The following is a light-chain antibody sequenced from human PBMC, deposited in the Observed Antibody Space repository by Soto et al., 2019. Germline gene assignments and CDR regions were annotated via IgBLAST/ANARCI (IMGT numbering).Light chain of an antibody. J-gene: IGKJ1*01. CDR3: QHDDTSPRT. CDR1: QSVSSSY. V-gene: IGKV3-20*01. Sequence: EIVLTQSPGTLSLSPGERATLSCRASQSVSSSYLAWYQQKPGQSPRLLIFGASIRSTGTPDRFSVSGSGTDFTLTITRLEPEAWAVYEGQHDDTSPRTFGQGTKVESK. CDR2: GAS.